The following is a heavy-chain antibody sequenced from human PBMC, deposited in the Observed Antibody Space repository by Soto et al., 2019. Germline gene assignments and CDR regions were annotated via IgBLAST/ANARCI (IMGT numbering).Heavy chain of an antibody. Sequence: QPGGSLRLSCAASGFTFSSYAMHWVRQAPGKGLEWVAVISYDGSNKYYADSVKGRFTISRDNSKNTLYLQMNSLRAEDTAVYYCAREVSGWYYWGQGTLVTVSS. J-gene: IGHJ4*02. D-gene: IGHD6-19*01. CDR3: AREVSGWYY. CDR1: GFTFSSYA. V-gene: IGHV3-30-3*01. CDR2: ISYDGSNK.